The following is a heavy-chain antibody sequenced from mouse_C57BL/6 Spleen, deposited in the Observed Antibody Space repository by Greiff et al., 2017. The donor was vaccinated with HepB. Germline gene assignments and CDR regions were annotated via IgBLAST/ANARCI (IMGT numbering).Heavy chain of an antibody. Sequence: EVQLQQSGTVLARPGASVKMSCKTSGYTFTSYWMHWVKQRPGQGLEWIGAIYPGNSDTSYNQKFKGKAKLTAVTSASTAYMERSSLTNEDSAVYYCTPVYYDSLAWFAYWGQGTLVTVSA. J-gene: IGHJ3*01. CDR1: GYTFTSYW. D-gene: IGHD2-4*01. CDR3: TPVYYDSLAWFAY. CDR2: IYPGNSDT. V-gene: IGHV1-5*01.